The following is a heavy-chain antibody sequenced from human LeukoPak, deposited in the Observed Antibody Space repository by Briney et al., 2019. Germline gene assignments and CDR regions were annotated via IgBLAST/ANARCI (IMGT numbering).Heavy chain of an antibody. V-gene: IGHV1-69*04. J-gene: IGHJ5*02. CDR2: IIPILGIA. CDR3: ARDLTGIGVYVA. D-gene: IGHD5/OR15-5a*01. Sequence: GASVKVSCKASGGTFSSYAISWVRQAPGQGLEWMGRIIPILGIANYAQKFQGRVTITADKSTSTAYMELSSLRADDTAVYYCARDLTGIGVYVAWGQGTLVTVSS. CDR1: GGTFSSYA.